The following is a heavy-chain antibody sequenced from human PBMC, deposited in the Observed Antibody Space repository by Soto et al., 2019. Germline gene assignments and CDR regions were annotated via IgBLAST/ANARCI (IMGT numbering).Heavy chain of an antibody. CDR3: ARDGPPDADLWVVPAY. V-gene: IGHV3-48*02. J-gene: IGHJ4*02. CDR1: GFTFSGYG. Sequence: EVQLVESGGGLVQPGGSLRLSCAGSGFTFSGYGMKWVRQAPGKGLEWVSYISSSGSTIYYADSVKGRFTISRDNAKNSLYLQMTSLRDEDTAVYFCARDGPPDADLWVVPAYWGQGTLVTVSP. CDR2: ISSSGSTI. D-gene: IGHD3-16*01.